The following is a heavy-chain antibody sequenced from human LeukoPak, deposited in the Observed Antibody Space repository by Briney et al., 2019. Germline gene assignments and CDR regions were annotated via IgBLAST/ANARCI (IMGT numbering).Heavy chain of an antibody. D-gene: IGHD2-15*01. J-gene: IGHJ3*02. Sequence: GASVKVSCKASGYTFTGYYMHWVRQAPGQGLEWMGWINPNSGSTNYAQKFQGRVTITADKSTSTAYMELSSLRSEDTAVYYCARSIDIVVVVAATPGPAFDIWGQGTMVTVSS. CDR3: ARSIDIVVVVAATPGPAFDI. V-gene: IGHV1-2*02. CDR1: GYTFTGYY. CDR2: INPNSGST.